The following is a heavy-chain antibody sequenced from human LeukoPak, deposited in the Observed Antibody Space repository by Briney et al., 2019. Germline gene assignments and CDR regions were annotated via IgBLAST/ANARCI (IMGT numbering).Heavy chain of an antibody. V-gene: IGHV4-30-2*01. J-gene: IGHJ4*02. CDR1: GGAITSGGYS. Sequence: SSETLSLTCTVSGGAITSGGYSWNWIRQPPGKGLEWIGCIYERGPAYYNPSLKSRFTISVDRPKNQFFLNVTSLTAADTAVYYCARSRQASGLFNFWGQGTLVVVPS. CDR2: IYERGPA. CDR3: ARSRQASGLFNF. D-gene: IGHD3-10*01.